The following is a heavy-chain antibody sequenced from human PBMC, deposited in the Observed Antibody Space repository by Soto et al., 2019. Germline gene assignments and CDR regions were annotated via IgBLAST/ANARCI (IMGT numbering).Heavy chain of an antibody. D-gene: IGHD6-6*01. V-gene: IGHV1-18*01. CDR2: ISAYNGNT. Sequence: VASVKVSCKASGYTFTSYGISWVRQAPGQGLEWMGWISAYNGNTNYAQKLQGRVTMTTDTSTSTAYMELRSLRSDDTAVYYCARPRSHIAAPKTWEYYYGMDVWGQGTTVTVSS. J-gene: IGHJ6*02. CDR1: GYTFTSYG. CDR3: ARPRSHIAAPKTWEYYYGMDV.